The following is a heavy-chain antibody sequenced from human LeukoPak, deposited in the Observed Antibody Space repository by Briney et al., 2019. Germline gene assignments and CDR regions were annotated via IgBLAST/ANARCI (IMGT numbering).Heavy chain of an antibody. CDR1: GFTFSSDA. CDR3: AKNFYGDSYNWFDP. Sequence: GGSLRLACAASGFTFSSDAMSWVRQAAGKGLEWVSAISGSGGSTYYADSVKGRFTISRDNSTNTLYLQMNSLRADDTAVYSCAKNFYGDSYNWFDPWGQGTLVTVSS. V-gene: IGHV3-23*01. D-gene: IGHD4-17*01. CDR2: ISGSGGST. J-gene: IGHJ5*02.